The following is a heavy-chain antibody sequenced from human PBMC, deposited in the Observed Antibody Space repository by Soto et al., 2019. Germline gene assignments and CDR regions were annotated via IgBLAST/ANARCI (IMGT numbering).Heavy chain of an antibody. V-gene: IGHV4-31*03. Sequence: SLTCTVSGGSISSGTYYWSWIRQHPGKGLEWIGYIYYSGRTYYNPSLKSRVYISIDTSENQLSLEMSSVTAAHTAVYYCARDLVGAPISYGLDVWGQGATVTV. CDR2: IYYSGRT. CDR1: GGSISSGTYY. CDR3: ARDLVGAPISYGLDV. D-gene: IGHD1-26*01. J-gene: IGHJ6*02.